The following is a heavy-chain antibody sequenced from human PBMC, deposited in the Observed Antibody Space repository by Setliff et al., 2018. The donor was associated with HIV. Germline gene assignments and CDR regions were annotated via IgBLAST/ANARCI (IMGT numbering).Heavy chain of an antibody. CDR3: ARGRYDDWNYAARGNWFDS. CDR1: GDSISNHY. V-gene: IGHV4-4*07. Sequence: PSETLSLTCTVSGDSISNHYWTWIRQPAGKGLEWIGRIYGSGTSNYNPSLKSRVTMSFDSSNNQFSLKVSSVTAADTAVYYCARGRYDDWNYAARGNWFDSWGQGTLVTVYS. CDR2: IYGSGTS. J-gene: IGHJ5*01. D-gene: IGHD1-7*01.